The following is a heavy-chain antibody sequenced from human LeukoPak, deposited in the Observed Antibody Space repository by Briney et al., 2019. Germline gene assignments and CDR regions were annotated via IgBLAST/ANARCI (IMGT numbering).Heavy chain of an antibody. V-gene: IGHV3-20*04. CDR2: INWNGGST. D-gene: IGHD3-22*01. Sequence: GGSLRLSCAASGFTFDDYGMSWVRQAPGKGLEWVSGINWNGGSTGYADSVKDRFTISRDNAKNSLYLQMNSLRAEDTALYYCAREGPHYYYDSSGYLDYWGQGTLVTVSS. CDR1: GFTFDDYG. J-gene: IGHJ4*02. CDR3: AREGPHYYYDSSGYLDY.